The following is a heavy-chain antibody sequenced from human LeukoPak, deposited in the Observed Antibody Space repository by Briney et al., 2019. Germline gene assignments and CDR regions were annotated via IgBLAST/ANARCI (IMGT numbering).Heavy chain of an antibody. CDR3: AREYTAMAIDY. Sequence: GGSLRLSCAASGFTFSSYAMHWFRQAPGKGLEWVAVISYDGSNKYYADSVKGRFTISRDNSKNTLYLQMNSLRAEDTAVYYCAREYTAMAIDYWGQGTLVTVSS. J-gene: IGHJ4*02. V-gene: IGHV3-30-3*01. CDR2: ISYDGSNK. D-gene: IGHD5-18*01. CDR1: GFTFSSYA.